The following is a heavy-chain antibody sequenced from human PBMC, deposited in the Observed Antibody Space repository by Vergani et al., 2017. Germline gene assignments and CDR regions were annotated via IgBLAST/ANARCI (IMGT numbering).Heavy chain of an antibody. J-gene: IGHJ6*02. CDR1: GFDFSSYI. D-gene: IGHD3-10*01. CDR2: VSTGTKSQ. V-gene: IGHV3-48*04. CDR3: ARDRYYFGSGSYPYFYYYGLDV. Sequence: QLVESGGGWVQPGGSLRLSCVVSGFDFSSYIMNWVRQAPGKGLEWVSFVSTGTKSQSYAESVKGRFTISRDNAKSSLYLQMNSLRAEDTGVYYCARDRYYFGSGSYPYFYYYGLDVWGQGTAVTVSS.